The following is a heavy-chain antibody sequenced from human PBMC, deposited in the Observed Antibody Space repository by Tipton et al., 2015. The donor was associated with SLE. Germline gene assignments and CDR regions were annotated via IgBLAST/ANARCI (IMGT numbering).Heavy chain of an antibody. CDR3: TRVRDIVVVIAIGYFDY. CDR1: GFTFGDYA. V-gene: IGHV3-49*04. CDR2: IRSKAYGGTT. Sequence: SLRLSCTASGFTFGDYAMSWVRQAPGKRLEWVGFIRSKAYGGTTEYAASVKGRFTISRDDSKSIAYLQMNSLKTEDTAVYYCTRVRDIVVVIAIGYFDYWGQGTLVTVSS. D-gene: IGHD2-21*01. J-gene: IGHJ4*02.